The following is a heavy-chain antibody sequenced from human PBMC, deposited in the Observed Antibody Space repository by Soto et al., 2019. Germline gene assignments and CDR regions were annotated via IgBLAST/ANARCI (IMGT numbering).Heavy chain of an antibody. Sequence: QVQLQESGPGLVKPSETLSLTCTVSGGSISSYYWSWIRQPPGKGLEWIGYIYYSGSTNYNPSLKSRVTISVDTSKNQFSLKLSSVTAADTAVYYCAREEGIVGAPVGTYYYYGMDVWGQGTTVTVSS. CDR2: IYYSGST. CDR3: AREEGIVGAPVGTYYYYGMDV. V-gene: IGHV4-59*01. J-gene: IGHJ6*02. CDR1: GGSISSYY. D-gene: IGHD1-26*01.